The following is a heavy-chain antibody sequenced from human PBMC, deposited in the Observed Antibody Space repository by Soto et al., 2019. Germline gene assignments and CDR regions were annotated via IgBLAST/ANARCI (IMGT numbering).Heavy chain of an antibody. Sequence: ASVKVSCKASGYTFTSYGISWVRQAPGQGLEWMGWISAYNGNTNYAQKLQGRVTMTTDTSTSTAYMELRSLRSDDTAVYYCARNAVVPAAMNYYYYYMDVWGKGTTVTVSS. CDR2: ISAYNGNT. CDR1: GYTFTSYG. J-gene: IGHJ6*03. CDR3: ARNAVVPAAMNYYYYYMDV. D-gene: IGHD2-2*01. V-gene: IGHV1-18*01.